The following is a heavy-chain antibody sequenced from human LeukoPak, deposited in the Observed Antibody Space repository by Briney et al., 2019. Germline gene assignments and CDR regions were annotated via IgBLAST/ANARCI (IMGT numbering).Heavy chain of an antibody. J-gene: IGHJ3*02. V-gene: IGHV4-59*01. Sequence: SETLSLTCTVSGGSISSYYWSWIRQPPGKGLEWIGYIYYSGSTNYNPSLKSRVTISVDTSKNQFSLKLSSVTAADTAVYYCAKDPLWVGEPEAFDIWGQGTMVTVSS. CDR3: AKDPLWVGEPEAFDI. CDR1: GGSISSYY. D-gene: IGHD3-10*01. CDR2: IYYSGST.